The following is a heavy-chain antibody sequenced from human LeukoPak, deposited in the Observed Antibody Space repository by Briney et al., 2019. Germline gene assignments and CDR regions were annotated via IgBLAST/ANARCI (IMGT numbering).Heavy chain of an antibody. CDR3: ARWDVKGSGSLSEYYMDV. Sequence: KPSETLSLTCTVSGGSISSYYWSWIRQPPGKGLEWFGYVYDSGTTNYNPSLKSRVTISVDTSKNQFSLKLSSVTAADTAVYYCARWDVKGSGSLSEYYMDVWGKGTTVTVSS. CDR2: VYDSGTT. J-gene: IGHJ6*03. V-gene: IGHV4-59*12. CDR1: GGSISSYY. D-gene: IGHD3-10*01.